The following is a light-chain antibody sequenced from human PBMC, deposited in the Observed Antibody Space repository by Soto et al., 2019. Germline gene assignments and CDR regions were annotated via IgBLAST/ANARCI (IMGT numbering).Light chain of an antibody. CDR2: DVI. V-gene: IGLV2-14*01. CDR1: TSDVGGYNY. J-gene: IGLJ1*01. CDR3: SSYTSSGTNV. Sequence: QSVLTQPASVSGSPGQSITISCTGTTSDVGGYNYVSWHQQHPGKAPKLMIYDVINRPSGVSNRFSGSKSDNTASLTISGLQAEDEADYYCSSYTSSGTNVFGSGTKLTVL.